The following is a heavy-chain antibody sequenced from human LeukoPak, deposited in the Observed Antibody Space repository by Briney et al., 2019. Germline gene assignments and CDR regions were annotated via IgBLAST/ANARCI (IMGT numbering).Heavy chain of an antibody. CDR1: GGSISNYY. Sequence: ETLSLTCTVSGGSISNYYWSWVRQAPGKGLEWVANIKQDGSEKYYVDSVKGRFTISRDNAKNSLYLQMNSLRAEDTAVYYCARVSKTYSYGYLNDYWGQGTLVTVSS. V-gene: IGHV3-7*01. CDR2: IKQDGSEK. D-gene: IGHD5-18*01. CDR3: ARVSKTYSYGYLNDY. J-gene: IGHJ4*02.